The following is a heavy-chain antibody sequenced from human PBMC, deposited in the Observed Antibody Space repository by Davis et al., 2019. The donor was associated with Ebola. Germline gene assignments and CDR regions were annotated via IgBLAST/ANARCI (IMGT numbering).Heavy chain of an antibody. CDR2: FGTVGDT. V-gene: IGHV3-23*01. CDR3: VKGREYTNYYYYAMDI. J-gene: IGHJ6*02. CDR1: GFIFSNYV. Sequence: GESLKISCETSGFIFSNYVMSWVRQAPGKGLEWVSTFGTVGDTYYADSVKGRFAMSRDNSRGTLYLQMNSLRVEDSAIYYCVKGREYTNYYYYAMDIWGQGTTVTVSS. D-gene: IGHD2/OR15-2a*01.